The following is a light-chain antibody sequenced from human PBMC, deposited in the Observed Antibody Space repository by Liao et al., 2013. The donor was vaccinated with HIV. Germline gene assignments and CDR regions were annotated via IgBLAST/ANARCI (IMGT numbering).Light chain of an antibody. J-gene: IGLJ3*02. CDR1: NIGSKS. Sequence: SYVLTQPPSVSVAPGKTARITCGGNNIGSKSVHWYQQKPGQAPVLVIYSDSDRPSGIPERFSGSTSGNTATLTISGTQAMDEADYYCQAWDGSTARVFGGGTKLTVL. CDR2: SDS. V-gene: IGLV3-21*01. CDR3: QAWDGSTARV.